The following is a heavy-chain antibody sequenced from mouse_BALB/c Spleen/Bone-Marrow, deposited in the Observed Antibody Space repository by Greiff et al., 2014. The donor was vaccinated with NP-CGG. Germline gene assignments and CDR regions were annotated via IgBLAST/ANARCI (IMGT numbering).Heavy chain of an antibody. J-gene: IGHJ2*01. D-gene: IGHD1-1*01. CDR1: GFTFSSFG. Sequence: VQLKQSGGGLVLPGGSRKLSCAASGFTFSSFGMHWVRQAPEKGLEWVAYISSGSSTIYYADTVKGRFTISRDNPKNTLFLQMTSLRSEDTAMYYCARLRRYYGYFDYWGQGTTLTVSS. CDR2: ISSGSSTI. CDR3: ARLRRYYGYFDY. V-gene: IGHV5-17*02.